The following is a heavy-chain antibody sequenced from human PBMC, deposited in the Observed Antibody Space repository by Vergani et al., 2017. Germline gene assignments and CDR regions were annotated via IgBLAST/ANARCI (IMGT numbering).Heavy chain of an antibody. Sequence: EVQLLESGGGLVQPGGSLRLSCAASGFTFSSYAMSWVRQAPGKGLEWVSALSGSSGSTYYADSVKGRFTISRDNSKNTLYRQMNSLRAEDTAVYYCAKETDYYDSSGYYFTGHFDYWGQGTLVTVSS. CDR2: LSGSSGST. CDR3: AKETDYYDSSGYYFTGHFDY. D-gene: IGHD3-22*01. V-gene: IGHV3-23*01. J-gene: IGHJ4*02. CDR1: GFTFSSYA.